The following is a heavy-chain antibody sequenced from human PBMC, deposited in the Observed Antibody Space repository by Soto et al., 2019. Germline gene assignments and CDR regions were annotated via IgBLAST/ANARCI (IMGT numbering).Heavy chain of an antibody. CDR1: GFTFSSYG. CDR3: ASGQCGTNCYIFEY. V-gene: IGHV3-30*03. CDR2: MSHDGSKT. Sequence: QVQLVESGGGVVQPGTSLGLSCAASGFTFSSYGFQWVRQAPGKGLEWVTLMSHDGSKTVYADSVKGRFTISRDNSRNTLYLQMNSLKDEDTAVYYCASGQCGTNCYIFEYWGQGTLVTVSS. J-gene: IGHJ4*02. D-gene: IGHD2-8*01.